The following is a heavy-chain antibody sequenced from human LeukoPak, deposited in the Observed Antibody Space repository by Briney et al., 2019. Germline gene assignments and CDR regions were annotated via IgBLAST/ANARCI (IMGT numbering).Heavy chain of an antibody. CDR2: IYYSGST. Sequence: SETLSLTCTVSGGSVSSGSYYWSWIRQPPGKGLEWIGYIYYSGSTNYKPSLKSRVTISVDTSKNQFSLKLSSVTAADTAVYYCASQAHLYDYVWGSYRNWFDPWGQGTLVTVSS. J-gene: IGHJ5*02. CDR1: GGSVSSGSYY. D-gene: IGHD3-16*02. V-gene: IGHV4-61*01. CDR3: ASQAHLYDYVWGSYRNWFDP.